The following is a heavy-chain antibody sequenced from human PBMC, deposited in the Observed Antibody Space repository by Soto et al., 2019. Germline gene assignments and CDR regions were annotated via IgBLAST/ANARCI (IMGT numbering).Heavy chain of an antibody. CDR1: GGTFSSYT. D-gene: IGHD6-19*01. CDR2: IIPIVGLA. CDR3: ASSSGWYYFDY. V-gene: IGHV1-69*02. Sequence: QVQLVQSGAEVKKPGSSVKVSCKASGGTFSSYTINWVRQAPGQGLEWMGRIIPIVGLANYVQKFQDRVTITADKSTSTAYMELSSLRSEDTAVYYCASSSGWYYFDYWGRGSLVTVSS. J-gene: IGHJ4*02.